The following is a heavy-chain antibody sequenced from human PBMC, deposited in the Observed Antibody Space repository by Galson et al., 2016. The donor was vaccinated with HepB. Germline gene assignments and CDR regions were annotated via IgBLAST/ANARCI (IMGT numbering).Heavy chain of an antibody. CDR1: GVSISSHFW. CDR2: TFHSGST. Sequence: SETLSLTCAVSGVSISSHFWWIWVRQPPGKGLEWIGETFHSGSTIHTPSLRTRASVPLDKSTNQFSLTMTSVTAADTAVYYCARARRGGYYGSGYYDFWGQGILVTVPS. J-gene: IGHJ4*02. D-gene: IGHD3-10*01. V-gene: IGHV4-4*02. CDR3: ARARRGGYYGSGYYDF.